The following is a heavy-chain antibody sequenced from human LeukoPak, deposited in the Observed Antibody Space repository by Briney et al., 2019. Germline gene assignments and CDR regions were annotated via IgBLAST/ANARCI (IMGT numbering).Heavy chain of an antibody. CDR2: IYYSGST. J-gene: IGHJ5*02. CDR1: GGSISSYY. D-gene: IGHD3-22*01. CDR3: AGEVVITVANWFDP. V-gene: IGHV4-59*01. Sequence: SETLSLTCTVSGGSISSYYWSWIRQPPGKGLEWIGYIYYSGSTNYNPSLKSRVTISVDTSKNQFSLKLSSVTAADTAVYYCAGEVVITVANWFDPWGQGTLVTVSS.